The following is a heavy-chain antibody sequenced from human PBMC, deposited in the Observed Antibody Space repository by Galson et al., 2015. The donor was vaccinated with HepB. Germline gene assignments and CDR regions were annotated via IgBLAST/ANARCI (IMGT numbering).Heavy chain of an antibody. Sequence: SVKVSCKASGYTFSNHGISWVRQAPGQGLEWMGWISAYNGNTNSAQKLQGRVTMTTDISTSTAHMEVRSLRSDDTAVYYCARAGKYSSSSGGDYWGQGTLVTVSS. D-gene: IGHD6-6*01. CDR1: GYTFSNHG. CDR3: ARAGKYSSSSGGDY. V-gene: IGHV1-18*01. CDR2: ISAYNGNT. J-gene: IGHJ4*02.